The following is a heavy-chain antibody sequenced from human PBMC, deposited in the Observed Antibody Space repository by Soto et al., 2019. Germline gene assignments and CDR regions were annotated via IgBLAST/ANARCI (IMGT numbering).Heavy chain of an antibody. CDR2: INPIFGTA. J-gene: IGHJ3*02. Sequence: ASVKVSCKASGYTFTSYYMHWVRQAPGQGLEWMGIINPIFGTANYAQKFQGRVTITADESTSTAYMELSSLRSEDTAVYYCASYCSGGSCYHSAFDIWGQGTMVTVSS. D-gene: IGHD2-15*01. CDR3: ASYCSGGSCYHSAFDI. CDR1: GYTFTSYY. V-gene: IGHV1-69*13.